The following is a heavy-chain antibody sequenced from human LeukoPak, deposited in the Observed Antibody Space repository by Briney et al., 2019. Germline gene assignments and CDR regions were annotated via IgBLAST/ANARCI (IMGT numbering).Heavy chain of an antibody. Sequence: ASVKVSCKAFGYTFTSSDINWVRQATGEGLEWMGWMSPNSGDTDYAQKFQGRVTMTRDTSINTAYMELSSLRSEDTAVYYCARGYCSSTSCYAGRGWFDPWGQGTLVTVSS. J-gene: IGHJ5*02. CDR1: GYTFTSSD. CDR2: MSPNSGDT. CDR3: ARGYCSSTSCYAGRGWFDP. V-gene: IGHV1-8*01. D-gene: IGHD2-2*01.